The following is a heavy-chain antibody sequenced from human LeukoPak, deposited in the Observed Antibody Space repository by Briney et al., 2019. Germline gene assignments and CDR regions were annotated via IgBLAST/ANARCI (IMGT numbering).Heavy chain of an antibody. CDR1: GFTFSNAW. J-gene: IGHJ4*02. CDR3: TTDENYYDRSGYCYRDY. CDR2: IKSKTDGGTT. Sequence: GGSLRLSCAASGFTFSNAWVSWVRQATGQGVEWVGRIKSKTDGGTTDYAAPVKGRFTISRDDSKNTMYLEMNSLKTEDTAVYYCTTDENYYDRSGYCYRDYWGQGTLVTVSS. V-gene: IGHV3-15*01. D-gene: IGHD3-22*01.